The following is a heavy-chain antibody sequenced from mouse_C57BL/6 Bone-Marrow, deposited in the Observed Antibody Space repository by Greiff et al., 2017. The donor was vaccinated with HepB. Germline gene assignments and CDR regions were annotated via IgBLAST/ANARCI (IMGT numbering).Heavy chain of an antibody. CDR3: ARQNMVTTGRGFAY. CDR2: IYPGSGST. Sequence: QVQLQQPGAELVKPGASVKMSCKASGYTFTSYWITWVKQRPGQGLEWIGDIYPGSGSTNYNEKFKSKATLTVDTSSSTAYMQLSSLTSEDSAVYYCARQNMVTTGRGFAYWGQGTLVTVSA. D-gene: IGHD2-2*01. CDR1: GYTFTSYW. V-gene: IGHV1-55*01. J-gene: IGHJ3*01.